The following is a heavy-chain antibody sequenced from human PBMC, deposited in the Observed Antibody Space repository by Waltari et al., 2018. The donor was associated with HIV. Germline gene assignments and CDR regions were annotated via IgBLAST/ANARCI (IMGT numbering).Heavy chain of an antibody. CDR1: GFTFGDYA. D-gene: IGHD2-21*02. Sequence: EVHLVESGGGLEQPGRSLRLSCTASGFTFGDYAMSWVRQAPGKRLGWVGCIRSKSYGGTTEYCASVKGRFTISRDDSKSIAYLQMNSLKTEDTAVYYCTRDAYCGGDCSVYWGQGTLVTVSS. V-gene: IGHV3-49*04. CDR3: TRDAYCGGDCSVY. CDR2: IRSKSYGGTT. J-gene: IGHJ4*02.